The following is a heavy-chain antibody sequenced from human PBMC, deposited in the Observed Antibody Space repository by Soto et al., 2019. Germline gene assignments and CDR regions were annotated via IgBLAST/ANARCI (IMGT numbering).Heavy chain of an antibody. V-gene: IGHV3-23*01. D-gene: IGHD5-18*01. CDR1: GFTFSNLA. J-gene: IGHJ6*02. CDR3: AKEGGYSFGPGNYYGMDV. CDR2: IIGSGGST. Sequence: LSYAASGFTFSNLAMIWIRKAKGKGLEWVSGIIGSGGSTYYADSVKGRFTISRDKSKTTLYLQMNSLRAEDTAIYYCAKEGGYSFGPGNYYGMDVWGQGTTVTVSS.